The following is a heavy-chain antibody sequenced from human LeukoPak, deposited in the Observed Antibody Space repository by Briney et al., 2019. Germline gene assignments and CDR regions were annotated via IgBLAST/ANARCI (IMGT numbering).Heavy chain of an antibody. CDR3: ARAANPQDCFDC. CDR2: INPNGGGT. V-gene: IGHV1-2*02. D-gene: IGHD4/OR15-4a*01. J-gene: IGHJ4*02. CDR1: GYTFTAYY. Sequence: ASVKVSCKPSGYTFTAYYIHWVRQATGQGLEWMGWINPNGGGTNYAQKFQGRVTMTRDTSISTAYMELSRLTSDDTAVYYCARAANPQDCFDCWGQRTLVTVSS.